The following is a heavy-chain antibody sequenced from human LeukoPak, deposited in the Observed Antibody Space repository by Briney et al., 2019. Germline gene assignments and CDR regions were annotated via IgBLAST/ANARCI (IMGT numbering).Heavy chain of an antibody. CDR1: GFTFSSYG. Sequence: GGSLRLSCAASGFTFSSYGMHWVRQAPGKGLEGVAVISYDGSNKYYADSVKGRFTISRDNSKNTLYLQMNSLRAEDTAVYYCAKDWGSPGRKYFDYWGQGTLVTVSS. V-gene: IGHV3-30*18. J-gene: IGHJ4*02. CDR3: AKDWGSPGRKYFDY. D-gene: IGHD3-16*01. CDR2: ISYDGSNK.